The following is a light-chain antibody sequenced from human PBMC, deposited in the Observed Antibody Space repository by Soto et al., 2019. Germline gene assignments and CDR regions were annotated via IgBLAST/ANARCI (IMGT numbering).Light chain of an antibody. CDR1: TKDISYSAY. Sequence: QSALTQPASVSGSPGQSITISCTGDTKDISYSAYVSWYQQHPGKAPKLIIFEVSNRPSGISSRFSGSKSGNTASLTISGLQAEDEADYYCASYTSSSTSVIFGRGTKLTVL. V-gene: IGLV2-14*01. CDR3: ASYTSSSTSVI. CDR2: EVS. J-gene: IGLJ2*01.